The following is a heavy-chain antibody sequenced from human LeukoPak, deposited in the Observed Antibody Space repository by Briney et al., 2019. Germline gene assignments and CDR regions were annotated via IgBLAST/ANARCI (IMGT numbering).Heavy chain of an antibody. D-gene: IGHD1-26*01. CDR1: GYTFTGYY. V-gene: IGHV1-2*02. J-gene: IGHJ4*02. CDR3: ATHRRGSGSYSRELFDY. Sequence: GASVKVSCKASGYTFTGYYMHWVRQAPGQGLEWMGWINPNSGGTNYAQKFQGRVTMTRDTSISTAYMELSRLRSDDTAVYYCATHRRGSGSYSRELFDYWGQGTLVTVSS. CDR2: INPNSGGT.